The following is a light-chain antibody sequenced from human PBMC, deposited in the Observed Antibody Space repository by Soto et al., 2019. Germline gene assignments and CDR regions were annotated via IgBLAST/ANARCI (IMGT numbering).Light chain of an antibody. CDR1: SSDVGGYNY. CDR2: EVS. Sequence: QSVLTQPASVSGSPGQSITISCTGTSSDVGGYNYVSWYQPHPGKAPKPMIYEVSNRPSGVSNRFSGSKSGNTASLTISGLQAEDEADYYCSSYTSSSTWVFGGGTKLTVL. J-gene: IGLJ3*02. CDR3: SSYTSSSTWV. V-gene: IGLV2-14*01.